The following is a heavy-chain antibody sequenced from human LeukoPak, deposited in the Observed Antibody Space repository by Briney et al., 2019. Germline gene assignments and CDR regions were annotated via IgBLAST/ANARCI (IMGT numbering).Heavy chain of an antibody. CDR2: INPSGGST. D-gene: IGHD6-13*01. V-gene: IGHV1-46*01. CDR3: ARDDGIAAAGPVFDY. J-gene: IGHJ4*02. Sequence: ASVKVSCKASGYTFTSYYMHWVRQAPGQGLEWMGIINPSGGSTSYAQKFQGRVTMTRDTSTSTVYMELSSLRSEDTAVYYCARDDGIAAAGPVFDYWGQGTLVTVSS. CDR1: GYTFTSYY.